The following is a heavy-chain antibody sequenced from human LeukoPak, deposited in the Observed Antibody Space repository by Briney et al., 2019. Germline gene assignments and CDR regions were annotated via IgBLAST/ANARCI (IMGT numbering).Heavy chain of an antibody. J-gene: IGHJ4*02. CDR1: GGSFSSSSYY. CDR2: IYYSGST. V-gene: IGHV4-39*07. Sequence: SETLSLTCTVSGGSFSSSSYYWGWIRQPPGKGLEWIGSIYYSGSTYYNPSLKSRVTISVDTSKNQFSLKLSSVTAADTAVYYCARVGGFIDYWGQGTLVTVSS. D-gene: IGHD2-15*01. CDR3: ARVGGFIDY.